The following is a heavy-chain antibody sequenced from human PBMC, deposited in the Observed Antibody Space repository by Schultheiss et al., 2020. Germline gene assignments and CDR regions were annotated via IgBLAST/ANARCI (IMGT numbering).Heavy chain of an antibody. CDR1: GYTFTGYY. Sequence: ASVKVSCKASGYTFTGYYMHWVRQAPGQGLEWMGWINPNSGGTNYAQKFQGRVTMTRDTSISTAYMELSRLRSDDTAVYYCARSEEWDYGDYGTRNDYYGMDVWGQGTTVTVSS. J-gene: IGHJ6*02. D-gene: IGHD4-17*01. V-gene: IGHV1-2*02. CDR3: ARSEEWDYGDYGTRNDYYGMDV. CDR2: INPNSGGT.